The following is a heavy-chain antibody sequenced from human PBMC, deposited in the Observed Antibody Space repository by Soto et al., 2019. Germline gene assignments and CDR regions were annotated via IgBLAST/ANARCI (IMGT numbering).Heavy chain of an antibody. J-gene: IGHJ4*02. CDR1: GGSISSSSYY. CDR3: ARQDSSGWYSFDY. CDR2: IYYSGST. Sequence: QLQLQESGPGLVKPSETLSLTCTVSGGSISSSSYYWGWIRQPPGKGLEWIGSIYYSGSTYYNPSLKSRVTISVDTSKNQFSLKRSSVTAADTAVYYCARQDSSGWYSFDYWGQGTLVTVSS. D-gene: IGHD6-19*01. V-gene: IGHV4-39*01.